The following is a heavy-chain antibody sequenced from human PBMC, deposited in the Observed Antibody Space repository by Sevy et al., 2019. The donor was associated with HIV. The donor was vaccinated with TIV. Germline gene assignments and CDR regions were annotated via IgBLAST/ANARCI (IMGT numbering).Heavy chain of an antibody. Sequence: GGSLRLSCATSGFTFSSFSMHWVRQAPGKGLEWVATISYDGSNKYYADSVKGRFTISRDNSKNTLYLQMNSLRAEDTALYYCARTPPNLLRGNAPPYYFPMDVWGQGTTVTVSS. V-gene: IGHV3-30*14. CDR3: ARTPPNLLRGNAPPYYFPMDV. CDR1: GFTFSSFS. CDR2: ISYDGSNK. J-gene: IGHJ6*02. D-gene: IGHD3-10*01.